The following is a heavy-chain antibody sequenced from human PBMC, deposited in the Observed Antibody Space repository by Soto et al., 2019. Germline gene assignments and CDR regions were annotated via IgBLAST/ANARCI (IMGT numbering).Heavy chain of an antibody. CDR1: GYTFTSYG. Sequence: GASVKVSCKASGYTFTSYGISWVRQAPGQGLEWMEWISAYNGNTNYAQKLQGRVTMTTDTSTSTAYMELRSLRSDDTAVYYCARGDSSSWYSPDFDPWGQGTLVTVSS. J-gene: IGHJ5*02. CDR2: ISAYNGNT. D-gene: IGHD6-13*01. V-gene: IGHV1-18*01. CDR3: ARGDSSSWYSPDFDP.